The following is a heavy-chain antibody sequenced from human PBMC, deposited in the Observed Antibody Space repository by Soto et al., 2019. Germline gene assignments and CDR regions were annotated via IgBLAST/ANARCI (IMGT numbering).Heavy chain of an antibody. CDR3: ARDRGSGSYSHYYYGMDV. Sequence: TLSLTCTVSGCSISSGGYYWSWIRQLPGKGLEWIGFIYYSGSTHYTPSLKSRATISVDTSKNQFSLKLSSVTAADTAVYYCARDRGSGSYSHYYYGMDVWGQGTTVTVSS. V-gene: IGHV4-31*03. J-gene: IGHJ6*02. CDR1: GCSISSGGYY. CDR2: IYYSGST. D-gene: IGHD3-10*01.